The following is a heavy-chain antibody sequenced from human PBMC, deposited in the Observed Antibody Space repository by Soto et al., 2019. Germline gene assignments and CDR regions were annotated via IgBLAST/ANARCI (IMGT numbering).Heavy chain of an antibody. J-gene: IGHJ4*02. CDR3: ARHGKGYSSGWSLFDY. Sequence: SETLSLTCTVSGGSISSSSYYWGWIRQPPGKGLEWIGSIYYSGSTYYNPSLKSRVTISVDTSKNQFSLKLSSVTAADTAVYYCARHGKGYSSGWSLFDYWGQGTLVTVSS. V-gene: IGHV4-39*01. CDR2: IYYSGST. CDR1: GGSISSSSYY. D-gene: IGHD6-19*01.